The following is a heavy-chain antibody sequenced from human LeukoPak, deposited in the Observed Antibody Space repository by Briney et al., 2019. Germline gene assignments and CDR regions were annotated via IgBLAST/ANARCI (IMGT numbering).Heavy chain of an antibody. Sequence: VSVNVSHQASGYTFTGYYLHWVRQAPGQGLEWMGWINPNSGGTSYSQKFQGRVTVTRDTSISTAYMELGRLRSDDTAVYYCARVYTSGRFYLYCGQGTLVIVSS. CDR2: INPNSGGT. CDR3: ARVYTSGRFYLY. D-gene: IGHD3-10*01. CDR1: GYTFTGYY. V-gene: IGHV1-2*02. J-gene: IGHJ4*02.